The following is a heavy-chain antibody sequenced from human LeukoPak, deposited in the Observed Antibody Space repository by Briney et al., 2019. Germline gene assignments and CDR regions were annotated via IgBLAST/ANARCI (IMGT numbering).Heavy chain of an antibody. Sequence: GGSLRLSCAASGFTFSNYGMSWVRQAPGKGLEWVSVIYSGGNTYYADSVKGRFTISRDNSKNTLYLQMNSLRAEDTAVYYCARNFISMVRGVIITTYFDYWGQGTLVTVSS. CDR2: IYSGGNT. J-gene: IGHJ4*02. CDR1: GFTFSNYG. V-gene: IGHV3-53*01. D-gene: IGHD3-10*01. CDR3: ARNFISMVRGVIITTYFDY.